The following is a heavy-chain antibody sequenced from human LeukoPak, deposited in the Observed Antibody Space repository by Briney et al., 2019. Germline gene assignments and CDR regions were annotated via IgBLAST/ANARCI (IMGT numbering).Heavy chain of an antibody. CDR3: ARALRYCSSTSCYPDDY. Sequence: SVKVSXKASGGTFSSYAISWVRQAPGQGLEWMGGIIPIFGTANYAQKFQGRVTITADESTSTAYMELSSLRSEDTAVYYCARALRYCSSTSCYPDDYWGQGTLVTVSS. V-gene: IGHV1-69*13. J-gene: IGHJ4*02. CDR1: GGTFSSYA. D-gene: IGHD2-2*01. CDR2: IIPIFGTA.